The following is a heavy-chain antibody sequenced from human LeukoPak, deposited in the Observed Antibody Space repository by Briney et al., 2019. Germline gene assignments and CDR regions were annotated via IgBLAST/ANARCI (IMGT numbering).Heavy chain of an antibody. CDR2: IRSKANSYAT. Sequence: PGGSLRLSCAASGFTFSGSAMHWVRQASRKGLEWVGRIRSKANSYATAYAASVKGRFTISRDDSKNTAYLQMNSLKTEDTAVYYCTRPVVDLYYYYYMDVWGKGTTVTVSS. CDR3: TRPVVDLYYYYYMDV. J-gene: IGHJ6*03. D-gene: IGHD2-15*01. CDR1: GFTFSGSA. V-gene: IGHV3-73*01.